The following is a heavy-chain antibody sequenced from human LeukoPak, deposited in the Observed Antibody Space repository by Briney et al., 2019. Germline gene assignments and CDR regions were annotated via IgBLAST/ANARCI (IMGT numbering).Heavy chain of an antibody. CDR3: ARGALAVTDFDY. CDR1: GGSINTYY. CDR2: ISYSGST. V-gene: IGHV4-59*01. Sequence: SETPSLTCTVSGGSINTYYWSWIRQPPGKGLQWIGYISYSGSTNYNPSLKSRVTISVDTSKNQFSLNLSSVTAADTAVCYCARGALAVTDFDYWGQGTLVTVSS. J-gene: IGHJ4*02. D-gene: IGHD4-11*01.